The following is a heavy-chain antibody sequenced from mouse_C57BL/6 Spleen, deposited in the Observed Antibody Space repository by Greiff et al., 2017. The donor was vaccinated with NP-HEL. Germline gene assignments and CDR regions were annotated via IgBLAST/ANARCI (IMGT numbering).Heavy chain of an antibody. CDR3: ARDDYSWFAY. J-gene: IGHJ3*01. CDR1: GYTFTSYW. D-gene: IGHD2-4*01. Sequence: VKLQQPGAELVRPGSSVKLSCKASGYTFTSYWMHWVKQRPIQGLEWIGNIDPSDSETHYNQKFKDKATLTVDKSSSTAYMQLSRLTSEDSAVYYCARDDYSWFAYWGQGTLVTVSA. CDR2: IDPSDSET. V-gene: IGHV1-52*01.